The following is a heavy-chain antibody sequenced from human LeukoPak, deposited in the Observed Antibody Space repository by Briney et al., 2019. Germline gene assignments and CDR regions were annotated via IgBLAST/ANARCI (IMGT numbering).Heavy chain of an antibody. CDR1: GDSISSYY. V-gene: IGHV4-4*07. Sequence: SETLSLTCNVSGDSISSYYWTWIRQPAGKGLQWIGRIFTSGSTSYNPSLKSRVTISVDTSKNQFSLKLSSVTAADTAVYYCARNHLGDFDYWGQGTLVTVSS. CDR2: IFTSGST. CDR3: ARNHLGDFDY. J-gene: IGHJ4*02.